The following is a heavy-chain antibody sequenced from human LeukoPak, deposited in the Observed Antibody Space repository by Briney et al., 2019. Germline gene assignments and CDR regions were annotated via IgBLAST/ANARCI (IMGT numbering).Heavy chain of an antibody. J-gene: IGHJ5*02. D-gene: IGHD3-16*02. Sequence: PGGSLTLSCAASGFTFSSYAMSWVRQAAARGLEWVSAISVSGGSTYYADSVKGRFTISRDNSKNTLYLQMNSLRAEDTAVYYCAKDASFMITFGGVIVPDWFDPWGQGTLVTVSS. CDR1: GFTFSSYA. CDR2: ISVSGGST. V-gene: IGHV3-23*01. CDR3: AKDASFMITFGGVIVPDWFDP.